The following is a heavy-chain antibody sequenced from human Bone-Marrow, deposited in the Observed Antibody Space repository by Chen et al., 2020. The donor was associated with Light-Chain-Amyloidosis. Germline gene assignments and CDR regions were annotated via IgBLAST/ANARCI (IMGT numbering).Heavy chain of an antibody. Sequence: EVQVVQSGAEVKKPGESLKISCKASGYTFTLYWIGWVRQMSGKGLEWMGTIYPGDSDTRDSPSLQGQVTISADNSISTAYLVWSSLKASDTAMYYCARGAPGISVTMWQGTFDIWGQGTMVTVSS. CDR2: IYPGDSDT. J-gene: IGHJ3*02. CDR1: GYTFTLYW. V-gene: IGHV5-51*01. CDR3: ARGAPGISVTMWQGTFDI. D-gene: IGHD1-20*01.